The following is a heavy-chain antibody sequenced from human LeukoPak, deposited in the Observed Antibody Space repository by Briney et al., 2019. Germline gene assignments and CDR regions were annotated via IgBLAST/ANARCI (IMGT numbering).Heavy chain of an antibody. V-gene: IGHV1-69*13. CDR1: GYTFTSYG. CDR2: IIPIFGTA. D-gene: IGHD3-10*01. J-gene: IGHJ4*02. Sequence: SVKVSCKASGYTFTSYGISWVRQAPGQGLEWMGGIIPIFGTANYAQKFQGRVTITADESTSTAYMELRSLRSDDTAVYYCARVGRFSGSGSYFLWGQGTLVTVSS. CDR3: ARVGRFSGSGSYFL.